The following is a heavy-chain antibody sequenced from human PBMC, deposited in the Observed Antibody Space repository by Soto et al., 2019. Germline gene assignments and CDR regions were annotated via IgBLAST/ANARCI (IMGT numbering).Heavy chain of an antibody. D-gene: IGHD6-19*01. CDR2: ISSSSGSTI. CDR1: GFTFSNFE. Sequence: PGGSLRLSCAASGFTFSNFEMNWARQAPGKGLEWISYISSSSGSTIYYADSVKGRFTISRDNAKNSLYLQMNSLRAEDTAVYYCARAYSSGCIWGQGTLVTVSS. CDR3: ARAYSSGCI. J-gene: IGHJ4*02. V-gene: IGHV3-48*03.